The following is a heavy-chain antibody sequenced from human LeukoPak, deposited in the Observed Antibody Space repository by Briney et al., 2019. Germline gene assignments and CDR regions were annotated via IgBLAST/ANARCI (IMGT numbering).Heavy chain of an antibody. Sequence: ASVKVSCKASGYTFTSYDINWVRQATGQGLEWMGWMNPNSGNTGYVQKFQGRVTITRNTSINTAYMELSSLRSEDTAVYYCARNIGSGSYYDAFDIWGQGTLVTVSS. J-gene: IGHJ3*02. V-gene: IGHV1-8*03. CDR3: ARNIGSGSYYDAFDI. CDR1: GYTFTSYD. CDR2: MNPNSGNT. D-gene: IGHD3-10*01.